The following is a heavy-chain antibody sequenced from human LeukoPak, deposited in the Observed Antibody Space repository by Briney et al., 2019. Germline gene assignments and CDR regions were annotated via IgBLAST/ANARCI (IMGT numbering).Heavy chain of an antibody. Sequence: PGASLRLSCAASEFTFSDYYMTWVRQAPGRGLEWVANIKKDGSVKSYADSVKGRFTISRDNAKNSLYLQMNSLRDEDTAVYYCARDRVSEFDYWGQGTVVTVSS. V-gene: IGHV3-7*01. J-gene: IGHJ4*02. CDR1: EFTFSDYY. D-gene: IGHD1-26*01. CDR3: ARDRVSEFDY. CDR2: IKKDGSVK.